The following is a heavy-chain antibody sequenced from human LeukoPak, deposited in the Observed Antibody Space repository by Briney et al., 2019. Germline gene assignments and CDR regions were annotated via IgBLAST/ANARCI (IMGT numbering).Heavy chain of an antibody. CDR2: INHSGST. D-gene: IGHD3-22*01. CDR1: GGSFSGYY. J-gene: IGHJ4*02. V-gene: IGHV4-34*01. CDR3: ARRAYSSGYYYFDY. Sequence: SETLSLTCAVYGGSFSGYYWSWIRQPPGKGLEWIGEINHSGSTNYNPSLKNRVTISVDTSKNQFSLKLSSVTAADTAVYYRARRAYSSGYYYFDYWGQGTLVTVSS.